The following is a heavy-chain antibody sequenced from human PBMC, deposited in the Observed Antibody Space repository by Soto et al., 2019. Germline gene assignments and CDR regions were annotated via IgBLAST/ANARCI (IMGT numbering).Heavy chain of an antibody. CDR2: IDPSDSYT. Sequence: PGESLKISCKGSGYSFTSYWITWVRQMAGKGLEWMGTIDPSDSYTTYNPSIQGHVTISADKSFSTAFLQWSSLKASDTAMYYCARIPPYGVKAPDYWGQGTPGHRLL. V-gene: IGHV5-10-1*01. CDR3: ARIPPYGVKAPDY. D-gene: IGHD2-8*01. J-gene: IGHJ4*02. CDR1: GYSFTSYW.